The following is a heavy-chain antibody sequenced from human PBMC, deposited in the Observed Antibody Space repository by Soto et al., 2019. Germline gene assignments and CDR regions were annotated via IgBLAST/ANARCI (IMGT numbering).Heavy chain of an antibody. CDR2: ISTSGTST. CDR1: GFTFSNYY. D-gene: IGHD3-16*01. CDR3: ARDGVLFRAGFAA. V-gene: IGHV3-11*01. Sequence: QIQLEESGGGLVQPGGSLRLSCTVSGFTFSNYYMAWIRQAPGKGLEWISYISTSGTSTFYADSVKGRFTISRDNAMNSLFLQMNSLGVEDTAVYFCARDGVLFRAGFAALGQGTLVTVAS. J-gene: IGHJ5*02.